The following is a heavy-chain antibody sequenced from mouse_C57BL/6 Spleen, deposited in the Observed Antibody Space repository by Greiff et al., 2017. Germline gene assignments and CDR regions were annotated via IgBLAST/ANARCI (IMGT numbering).Heavy chain of an antibody. CDR1: GYSITSGYY. J-gene: IGHJ4*01. Sequence: EVQRVESGPGLVKPSQSLSLTCSVTGYSITSGYYWNWIRQFPGNKLEWMGYISYDGSNNYNPSLKNRISITRDTSKNQFFLKLNSVTTEDTATYYCARGLGYYYAMDYWGQGTSVTVSS. V-gene: IGHV3-6*01. D-gene: IGHD3-1*01. CDR2: ISYDGSN. CDR3: ARGLGYYYAMDY.